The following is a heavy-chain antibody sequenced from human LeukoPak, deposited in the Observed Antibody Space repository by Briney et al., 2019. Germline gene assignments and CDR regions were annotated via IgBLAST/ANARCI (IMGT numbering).Heavy chain of an antibody. CDR2: INAVNGNT. Sequence: ASVKVSCKASGYTFTSYAMHWVRQAPGQGPEWIGWINAVNGNTKYSQKFQGRVTITRDTSASTAYMELSSLRSEDTAVYYCARGPRAAADDYWGQGTLVTVSS. V-gene: IGHV1-3*01. J-gene: IGHJ4*02. CDR1: GYTFTSYA. CDR3: ARGPRAAADDY. D-gene: IGHD6-13*01.